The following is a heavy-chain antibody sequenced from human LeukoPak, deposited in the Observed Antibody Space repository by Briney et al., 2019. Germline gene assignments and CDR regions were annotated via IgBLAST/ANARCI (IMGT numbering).Heavy chain of an antibody. CDR3: ATTGAGITIFGVVGF. V-gene: IGHV4-30-4*08. CDR1: GGSISSGDYY. D-gene: IGHD3-3*01. Sequence: SQTLSLTCTVSGGSISSGDYYWSWIRQPPGKGLEWIGYIYYSGSTYYNPSLKSRDTISVDTSKNQFSLKLSSVTAADTAVYYCATTGAGITIFGVVGFWGQGTLVTVSS. CDR2: IYYSGST. J-gene: IGHJ4*02.